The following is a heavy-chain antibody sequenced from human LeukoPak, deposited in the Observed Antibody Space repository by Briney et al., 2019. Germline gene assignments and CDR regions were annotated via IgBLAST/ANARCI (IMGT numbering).Heavy chain of an antibody. D-gene: IGHD6-19*01. CDR2: IYSGGST. Sequence: PGGSLRLSCAASGFTVSSNYMSWVRQAPGKGLEWVSVIYSGGSTYYADSVKGRFTISRDNSKNTLYLQMNSLRAEDTAVYYCAREAEIAVSYYFDYWGQGTLVTVSS. CDR1: GFTVSSNY. V-gene: IGHV3-53*01. J-gene: IGHJ4*02. CDR3: AREAEIAVSYYFDY.